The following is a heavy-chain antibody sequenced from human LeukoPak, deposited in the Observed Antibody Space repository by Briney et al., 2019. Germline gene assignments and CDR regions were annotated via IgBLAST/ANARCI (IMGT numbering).Heavy chain of an antibody. J-gene: IGHJ4*02. CDR1: GFTFSSYG. Sequence: PGGSLRLSCAASGFTFSSYGMHWVRQAPGKGLEWVAFIRYDGSNKYYADSVKGRFTISRDNSKNTLYLQMNSLRAEDTAVYYCAKDSGDRAVTGPMEPDYWGQGTLVTVSS. D-gene: IGHD6-19*01. V-gene: IGHV3-30*02. CDR2: IRYDGSNK. CDR3: AKDSGDRAVTGPMEPDY.